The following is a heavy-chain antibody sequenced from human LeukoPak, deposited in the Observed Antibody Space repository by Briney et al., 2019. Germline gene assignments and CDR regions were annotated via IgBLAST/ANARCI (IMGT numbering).Heavy chain of an antibody. CDR1: GFTFSSYS. CDR3: ARDSYYYDSSGLT. CDR2: ISSSSSTI. J-gene: IGHJ5*02. D-gene: IGHD3-22*01. V-gene: IGHV3-48*01. Sequence: GGSLRLSCAASGFTFSSYSMNWVRQAPGKGLEWVSYISSSSSTIYYADSVKGRFTISRDNAKNSLYLQMNSLRAEDMAVYYCARDSYYYDSSGLTWGQGTLVTVSS.